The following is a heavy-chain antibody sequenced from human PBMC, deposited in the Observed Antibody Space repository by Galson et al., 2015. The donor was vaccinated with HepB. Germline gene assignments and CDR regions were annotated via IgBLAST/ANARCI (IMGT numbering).Heavy chain of an antibody. D-gene: IGHD3-10*01. CDR2: ISGSGGST. J-gene: IGHJ4*02. Sequence: SLRLSCAASGFTFNTYAMSWVRQAPGKGLEWVSAISGSGGSTSYADSVKGRFTISRDNSKNTLYLQMNSLRAEDTAVYYCARKFYYGSGPFYDLFDHWGQGTLVTVSS. CDR3: ARKFYYGSGPFYDLFDH. V-gene: IGHV3-23*01. CDR1: GFTFNTYA.